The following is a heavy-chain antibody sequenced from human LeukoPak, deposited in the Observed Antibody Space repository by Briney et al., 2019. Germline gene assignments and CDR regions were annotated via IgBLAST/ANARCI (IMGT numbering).Heavy chain of an antibody. CDR3: ARGCCGSTSCYPFDY. Sequence: SETLSLTXAVYGGSFSGYYWSWIRQPQGKGLEWIGEINHSGSTNYNPSLKSRVTISVDTSKNQFSLKLSSVTAADTAVYYCARGCCGSTSCYPFDYWGQGTLVTVSS. J-gene: IGHJ4*02. D-gene: IGHD2-2*01. CDR1: GGSFSGYY. CDR2: INHSGST. V-gene: IGHV4-34*01.